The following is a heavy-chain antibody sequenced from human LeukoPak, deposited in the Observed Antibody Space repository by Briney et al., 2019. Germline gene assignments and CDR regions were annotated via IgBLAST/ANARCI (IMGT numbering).Heavy chain of an antibody. D-gene: IGHD3-10*01. Sequence: PGGSLRLSCTASGFTFSNAWMSWVRQAPGKGLGWVGRIKSKTDGGTTDYAAPVKGRFTISRDDSKNTLYLQMNSLKTEDTAVYYSIRLWFGEFIWGQGTMVSVSS. CDR1: GFTFSNAW. J-gene: IGHJ3*02. CDR3: IRLWFGEFI. CDR2: IKSKTDGGTT. V-gene: IGHV3-15*01.